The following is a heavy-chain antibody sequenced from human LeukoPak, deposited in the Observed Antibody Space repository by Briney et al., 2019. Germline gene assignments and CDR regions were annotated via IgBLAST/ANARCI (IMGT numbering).Heavy chain of an antibody. D-gene: IGHD3-22*01. CDR1: GFTFSSYW. CDR2: IKQDGSEK. CDR3: AKSESPHLHYFDNSGSYRNWFDP. J-gene: IGHJ5*02. V-gene: IGHV3-7*03. Sequence: GGSLRLSCAASGFTFSSYWMSWVRQAPGKGLEWVANIKQDGSEKYYVDSVKGRFTISRDNAKNSLYLQMNNLRAEDTAFYYCAKSESPHLHYFDNSGSYRNWFDPWGQGTLVTVSS.